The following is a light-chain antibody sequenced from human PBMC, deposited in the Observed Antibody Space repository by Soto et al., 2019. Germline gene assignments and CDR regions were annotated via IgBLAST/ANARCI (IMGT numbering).Light chain of an antibody. Sequence: QSVLTQPASVSGSPGQSITISCTGTNSDIGAYNYVSWYQQRPGRAPKLMIYDVSNRPSGVSNRFSGSKSGNTASLTISGLQAEDEADYYCGSDTGSRTYVFGTGTKVTVL. J-gene: IGLJ1*01. CDR1: NSDIGAYNY. V-gene: IGLV2-14*01. CDR3: GSDTGSRTYV. CDR2: DVS.